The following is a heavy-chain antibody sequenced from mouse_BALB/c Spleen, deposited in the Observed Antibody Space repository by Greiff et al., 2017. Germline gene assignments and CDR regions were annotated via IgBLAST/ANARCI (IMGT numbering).Heavy chain of an antibody. CDR1: GFTFSDYY. Sequence: EVHLVESGGGLVKPGGSLKLSCAASGFTFSDYYMYWVRQTPEKRLEWVATISDGGSYTYYPDSVKGRFTISRDNAKNNLYLQMSSLKSEDTAMYYCARGEDYGSSWFAYWGQGTLVTVSA. J-gene: IGHJ3*01. V-gene: IGHV5-4*02. D-gene: IGHD1-1*01. CDR3: ARGEDYGSSWFAY. CDR2: ISDGGSYT.